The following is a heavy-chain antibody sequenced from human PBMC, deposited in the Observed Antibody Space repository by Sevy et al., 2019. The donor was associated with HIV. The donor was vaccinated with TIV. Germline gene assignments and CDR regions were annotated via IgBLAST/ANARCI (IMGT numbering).Heavy chain of an antibody. Sequence: SETLSLTCTVSGDSISGGSYYWSWIRQPAGKGLEWIGRIYTSGSTNYNPSLKSRVTMSVDPAKNQFSLKLSSVTAADTAVYYCAREIAASGQTLVDYWGQGTLVTVSS. D-gene: IGHD6-13*01. J-gene: IGHJ4*02. CDR2: IYTSGST. V-gene: IGHV4-61*02. CDR1: GDSISGGSYY. CDR3: AREIAASGQTLVDY.